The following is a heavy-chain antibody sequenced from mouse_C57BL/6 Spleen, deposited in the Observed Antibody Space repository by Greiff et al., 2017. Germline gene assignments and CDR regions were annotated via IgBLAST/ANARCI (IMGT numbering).Heavy chain of an antibody. Sequence: EVQRVESGGGLVKPGGSLKLSCAASGFTFSSYAMSWVRQTPEKRLEWVATISDGGSYTYYPDNVKGRFTISRDNAKNNLYLQMSPQKTEDTAMYYCARDCILLRIYWYLDVWGTGTTVTVAS. CDR2: ISDGGSYT. CDR3: ARDCILLRIYWYLDV. J-gene: IGHJ1*03. D-gene: IGHD1-1*01. V-gene: IGHV5-4*01. CDR1: GFTFSSYA.